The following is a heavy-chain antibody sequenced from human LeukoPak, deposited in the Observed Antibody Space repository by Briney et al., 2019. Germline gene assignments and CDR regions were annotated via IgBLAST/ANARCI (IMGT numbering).Heavy chain of an antibody. V-gene: IGHV3-48*04. D-gene: IGHD3-10*01. J-gene: IGHJ6*02. Sequence: GGSLRLSCAASGFTFSSYSMNWVRQAPGKGLEWVSYISSSSSTIYYADSVKGRFTISRDNAKNSLYLQMNSLRAEDTAVYYCARPMWFGELNHGMDVWGQGTTVTVSS. CDR2: ISSSSSTI. CDR3: ARPMWFGELNHGMDV. CDR1: GFTFSSYS.